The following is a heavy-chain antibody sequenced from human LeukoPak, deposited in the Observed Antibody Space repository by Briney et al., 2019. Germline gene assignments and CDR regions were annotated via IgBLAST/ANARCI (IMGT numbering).Heavy chain of an antibody. J-gene: IGHJ5*02. Sequence: GGSLRLSCAASGFTFSSYGMHWVRQAPGKGLEWVAVIWYDGSNKYYADSVKGRFTISRGNSKNTLYLQMNSLRAEDTAVYYCARDRGYCSSTSCYRDNWFDPWGQGTLVTVSS. V-gene: IGHV3-33*01. CDR2: IWYDGSNK. CDR1: GFTFSSYG. D-gene: IGHD2-2*02. CDR3: ARDRGYCSSTSCYRDNWFDP.